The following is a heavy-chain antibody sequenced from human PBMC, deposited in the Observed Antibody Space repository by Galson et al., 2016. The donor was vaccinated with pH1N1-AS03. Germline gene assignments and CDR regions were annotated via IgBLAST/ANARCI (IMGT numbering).Heavy chain of an antibody. J-gene: IGHJ6*02. CDR2: IASSGSTI. V-gene: IGHV3-48*02. CDR3: AKSTTTEIDYYYGMDV. CDR1: GFTFSSYS. D-gene: IGHD4-11*01. Sequence: LRLSCAASGFTFSSYSMNWVRQAPGKGLEWVSYIASSGSTIHYADSVQGRFTMSRDNAKNSLYLQMNSLRDEDTAVYYCAKSTTTEIDYYYGMDVWGQGTTVTVSS.